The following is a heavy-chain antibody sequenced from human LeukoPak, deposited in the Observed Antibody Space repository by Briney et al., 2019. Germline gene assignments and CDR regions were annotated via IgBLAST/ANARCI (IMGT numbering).Heavy chain of an antibody. J-gene: IGHJ4*02. D-gene: IGHD3-22*01. Sequence: PRASLKISCKGSGYSFTTYWIGWVRQMPGRGLEWMGIIYPGDSDTRYSPSFQGQVTISADKSISTAYLQWSSLKASDTAMYYCARQFRDSSGYYSYYFDYWGQGTLVTVSS. CDR1: GYSFTTYW. CDR2: IYPGDSDT. V-gene: IGHV5-51*01. CDR3: ARQFRDSSGYYSYYFDY.